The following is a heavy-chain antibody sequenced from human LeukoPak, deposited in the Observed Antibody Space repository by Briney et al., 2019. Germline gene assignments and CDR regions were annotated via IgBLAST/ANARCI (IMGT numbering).Heavy chain of an antibody. CDR3: ARDQAYGDCVSVHWYFDL. Sequence: PSETLSLTCSVSGGSISTYYWSWIRQPPGKGLEWIGYISYTGSTNSNPSLKSRVTISVDTSKNQFSLKLNSVTAADTAVYYCARDQAYGDCVSVHWYFDLWGRGTLVTVSS. CDR1: GGSISTYY. V-gene: IGHV4-59*01. D-gene: IGHD4-17*01. CDR2: ISYTGST. J-gene: IGHJ2*01.